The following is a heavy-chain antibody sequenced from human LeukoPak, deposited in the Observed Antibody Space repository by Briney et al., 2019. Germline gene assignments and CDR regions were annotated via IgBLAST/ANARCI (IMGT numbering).Heavy chain of an antibody. CDR1: GGSISSGSYY. V-gene: IGHV4-61*02. CDR3: ARASMIVAGRPGYYYYYMDV. D-gene: IGHD3-22*01. Sequence: SETLSLTCTVSGGSISSGSYYWSWIRQPAGKGLEWIGRIYTSGSTNYNPSLKSRVAISVDTSKNQFSLKLSSVTAADTAVYYCARASMIVAGRPGYYYYYMDVWGKGTTVTVSS. CDR2: IYTSGST. J-gene: IGHJ6*03.